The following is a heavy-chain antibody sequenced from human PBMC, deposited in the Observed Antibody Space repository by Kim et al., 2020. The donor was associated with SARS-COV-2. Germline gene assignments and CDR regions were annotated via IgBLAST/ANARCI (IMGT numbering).Heavy chain of an antibody. CDR1: GFTFSSYS. CDR3: ARVNYYDSSGYHSPPADPADY. Sequence: GGSLRLSCAASGFTFSSYSMNWVRQAPGKGLEWVSYISSSSSTIYYADSVKGRFTISRDNAKNSLYLQMNSLRAEDTAVYYCARVNYYDSSGYHSPPADPADYWGQGTLVTVSS. D-gene: IGHD3-22*01. CDR2: ISSSSSTI. J-gene: IGHJ4*02. V-gene: IGHV3-48*04.